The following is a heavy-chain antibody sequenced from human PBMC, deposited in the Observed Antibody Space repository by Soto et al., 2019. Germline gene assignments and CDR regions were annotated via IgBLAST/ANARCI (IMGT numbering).Heavy chain of an antibody. CDR3: ARGYCSGGSCYVAKYYGLDV. V-gene: IGHV1-69*01. CDR2: IIPIFGAV. J-gene: IGHJ6*02. Sequence: QVQLVQSGAEVRKPGSSVKVSCKASGGTFSNYTISWVRQAPGQGLEWMGGIIPIFGAVNYAQKFQGRPTVRVGESTTTAHMELSSLGSEDTAVYYCARGYCSGGSCYVAKYYGLDVWGQGTTVIVS. CDR1: GGTFSNYT. D-gene: IGHD2-15*01.